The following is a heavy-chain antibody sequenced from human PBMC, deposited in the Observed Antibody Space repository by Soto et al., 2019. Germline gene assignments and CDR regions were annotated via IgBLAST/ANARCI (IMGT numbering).Heavy chain of an antibody. V-gene: IGHV1-69*08. Sequence: QVQLVQSGAEMKKPGSSVKVSCQASGVIFDSLTINWVRQAPGQGLEWMGRIIPVLGMANYAQKFQGRVTIIADKSTSTVYMELSSLTSEDTAVYYCARELGGYDYLYYYYYMDVWGEGTTVTVSS. CDR2: IIPVLGMA. CDR1: GVIFDSLT. J-gene: IGHJ6*03. CDR3: ARELGGYDYLYYYYYMDV. D-gene: IGHD5-12*01.